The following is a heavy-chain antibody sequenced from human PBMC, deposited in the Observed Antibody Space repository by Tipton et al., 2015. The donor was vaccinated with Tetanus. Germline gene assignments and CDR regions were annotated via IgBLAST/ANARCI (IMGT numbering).Heavy chain of an antibody. CDR1: GFTFSGYA. D-gene: IGHD6-25*01. Sequence: SLRLSCATSGFTFSGYAMNWVRQSPGKGLEWISSFSSTSAYIYYADSVKGRFTISRDNAKNSLYLQMNNLRADDTAVYYCASGSALDYWGQGTVVTVSS. V-gene: IGHV3-21*01. CDR2: FSSTSAYI. CDR3: ASGSALDY. J-gene: IGHJ4*02.